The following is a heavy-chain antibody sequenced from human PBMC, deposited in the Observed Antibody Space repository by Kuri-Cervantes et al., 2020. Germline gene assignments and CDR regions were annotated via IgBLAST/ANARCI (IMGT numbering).Heavy chain of an antibody. D-gene: IGHD6-13*01. CDR1: GYTLTELS. V-gene: IGHV1-24*01. CDR3: ARSVAAAFRLTNGMDV. CDR2: FDPEDGET. Sequence: ASVKVSCKVSGYTLTELSMHWVRQAPGKGLEWMGGFDPEDGETIYAQKFQGRVTITRDTSASTAYMELSSLRSEDTAVYYCARSVAAAFRLTNGMDVWGQGTTVTVSS. J-gene: IGHJ6*02.